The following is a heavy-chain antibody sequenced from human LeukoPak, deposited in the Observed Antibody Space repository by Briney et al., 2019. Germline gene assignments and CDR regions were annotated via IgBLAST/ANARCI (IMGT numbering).Heavy chain of an antibody. D-gene: IGHD3-3*01. CDR1: GGTFSSYA. Sequence: ASVKVSCKASGGTFSSYAISWVRQAPGQGLEWMGWISAYNGNTNYAQKLQGRVTMTTDTSTSTAYMELRSLRSDDTAVYYCARDRVYDFWSGTDYWGQGTLVTVSS. CDR2: ISAYNGNT. CDR3: ARDRVYDFWSGTDY. V-gene: IGHV1-18*01. J-gene: IGHJ4*02.